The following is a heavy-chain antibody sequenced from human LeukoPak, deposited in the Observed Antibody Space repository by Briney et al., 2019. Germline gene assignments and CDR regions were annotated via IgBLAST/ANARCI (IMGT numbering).Heavy chain of an antibody. CDR1: GGSLSSWY. D-gene: IGHD4-17*01. J-gene: IGHJ4*02. CDR3: APIYGDYSDFDS. Sequence: SETLSLTCAVYGGSLSSWYWSWVRQPPGKGLEWIGEMTHDGRTNYNPSLKSRVSMSVDTSKNQFSLKLSSVAAADTAVYYCAPIYGDYSDFDSWGQGTLATVSS. CDR2: MTHDGRT. V-gene: IGHV4-34*01.